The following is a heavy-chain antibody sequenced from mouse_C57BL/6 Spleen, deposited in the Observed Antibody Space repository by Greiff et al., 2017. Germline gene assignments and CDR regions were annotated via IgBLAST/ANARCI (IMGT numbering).Heavy chain of an antibody. CDR1: GYTFTEYT. D-gene: IGHD1-1*01. CDR2: FYPGSGSI. J-gene: IGHJ1*03. CDR3: ARPPATERYFDV. V-gene: IGHV1-62-2*01. Sequence: VMLVESGAELVKPGASVKLSCKASGYTFTEYTIHWVKQRSGQGLEWIGWFYPGSGSIKYNEKFKDKATLTADKSSSTVYMELSRLTSEDSAVYFCARPPATERYFDVWGTGTTVTVSS.